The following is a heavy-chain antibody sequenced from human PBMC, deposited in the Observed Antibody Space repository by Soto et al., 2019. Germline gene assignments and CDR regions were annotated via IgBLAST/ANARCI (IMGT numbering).Heavy chain of an antibody. V-gene: IGHV4-31*03. CDR3: ARWGGLCPVAVCAAAFDP. D-gene: IGHD2-8*01. CDR2: INDSGST. Sequence: SETLSLTCTVSGGSIRSAGHYWSWIRQQPGKGLEWIGYINDSGSTFYNPSLRSRLNISVDPSENQFALRLTSVSAEDTAVYFYARWGGLCPVAVCAAAFDPWGQGTLVTVSS. CDR1: GGSIRSAGHY. J-gene: IGHJ5*02.